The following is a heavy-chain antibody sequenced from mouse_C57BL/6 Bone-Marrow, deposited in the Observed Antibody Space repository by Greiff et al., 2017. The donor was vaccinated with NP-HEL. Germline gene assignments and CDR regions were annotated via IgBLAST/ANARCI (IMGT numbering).Heavy chain of an antibody. CDR3: AGHGAY. V-gene: IGHV3-6*01. Sequence: EVKLEESGPGLVKPSQSLSLTCSVTGYSITSGYYWNWIRQFPGNKLEWMGYISYDGSNNYNPSLKNRISITRDTSKNQFFLKLNSVTTEDTATYYCAGHGAYWGQGTLVTVSA. CDR1: GYSITSGYY. CDR2: ISYDGSN. J-gene: IGHJ3*01.